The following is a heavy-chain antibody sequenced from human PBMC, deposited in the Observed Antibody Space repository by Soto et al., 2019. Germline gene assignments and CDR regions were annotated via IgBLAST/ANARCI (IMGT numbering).Heavy chain of an antibody. Sequence: QVQLVQSGGEEKKPGASVKVSCSASGYTFTSHGISWVQQAPGQGLEWMGWISPNSGNTKYAQKVQGRITLTTETSTRIAYMDLRSLMSDDTAVYYCARGRAATLAASGHDFWGQGTLVTVSS. V-gene: IGHV1-18*01. J-gene: IGHJ4*02. CDR1: GYTFTSHG. CDR3: ARGRAATLAASGHDF. CDR2: ISPNSGNT. D-gene: IGHD6-6*01.